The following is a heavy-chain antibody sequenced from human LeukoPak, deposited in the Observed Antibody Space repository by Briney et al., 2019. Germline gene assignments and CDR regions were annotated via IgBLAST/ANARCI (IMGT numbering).Heavy chain of an antibody. V-gene: IGHV4-34*01. CDR3: ARQHYGSDY. J-gene: IGHJ4*02. CDR1: GVSFSTYY. CDR2: VNHSGDN. Sequence: NPLGTLSLTCAVSGVSFSTYYWSWIRQSPEKGLEWIGEVNHSGDNNYNPSLKSRVSISVDTTKNQFPLKLSSVTAADTAVYYCARQHYGSDYWGQGTTVTVSS. D-gene: IGHD3-16*01.